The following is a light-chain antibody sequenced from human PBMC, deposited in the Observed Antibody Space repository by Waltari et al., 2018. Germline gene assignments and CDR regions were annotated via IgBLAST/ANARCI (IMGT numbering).Light chain of an antibody. CDR1: QSVSRA. CDR3: QHYVRLPAT. CDR2: GAS. V-gene: IGKV3-20*01. J-gene: IGKJ1*01. Sequence: EIVLTQSPGSLSSSPGERVTLSCRASQSVSRALAWYQHKPGQPPRHLIFGASNRATGIPDRFSGSGSGTDFSLTISRLEPEDFAVYYCQHYVRLPATFGQGTKVEIK.